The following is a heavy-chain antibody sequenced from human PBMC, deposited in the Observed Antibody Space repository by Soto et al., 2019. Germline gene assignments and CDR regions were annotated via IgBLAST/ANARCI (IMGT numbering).Heavy chain of an antibody. CDR1: GFTFSSYA. Sequence: GGSLRLSCAASGFTFSSYAMSRVRQAPGKGLEWVSAISGSGGSTYYADSVKGRFTISRDNSKNTLYLQMNSLRAEDTAVYYCAKDPLNSSGWLDYWGQGTLVTVSS. J-gene: IGHJ4*02. V-gene: IGHV3-23*01. D-gene: IGHD6-19*01. CDR2: ISGSGGST. CDR3: AKDPLNSSGWLDY.